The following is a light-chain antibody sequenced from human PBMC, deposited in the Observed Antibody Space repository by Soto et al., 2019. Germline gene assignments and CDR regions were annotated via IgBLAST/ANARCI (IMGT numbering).Light chain of an antibody. Sequence: EIVLTQSPGTLSLSPGDRATLSCRASQSVSSSYLAWLQQKPGQAPRLLIYGASSRATGIPDRFSGSGSGTDVTLTISRLEPEDFAVYYCQQYDSSPITFGQGTRLEI. CDR3: QQYDSSPIT. J-gene: IGKJ5*01. CDR2: GAS. V-gene: IGKV3-20*01. CDR1: QSVSSSY.